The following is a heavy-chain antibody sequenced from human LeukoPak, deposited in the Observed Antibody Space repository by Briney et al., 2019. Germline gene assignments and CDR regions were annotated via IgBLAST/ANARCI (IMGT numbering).Heavy chain of an antibody. J-gene: IGHJ4*02. Sequence: GRSLRLSCAASGFTFSSYAMHWVRQAPGKGLEWVAVISYDGSNKYYADSVKGRFTISRDNSKNTLYLQMNSLRAEDTAVYYCARSPKRWPHTFDYWGQGTLVTVSS. CDR2: ISYDGSNK. V-gene: IGHV3-30-3*01. CDR1: GFTFSSYA. CDR3: ARSPKRWPHTFDY.